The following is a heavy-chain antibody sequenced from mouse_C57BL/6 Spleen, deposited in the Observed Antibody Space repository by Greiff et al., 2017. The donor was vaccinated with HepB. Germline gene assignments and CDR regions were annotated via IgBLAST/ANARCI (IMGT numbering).Heavy chain of an antibody. D-gene: IGHD2-4*01. CDR2: IYPGSGST. Sequence: QVQLQQPGAELVKPGASVKMSCKASGYTFTSYWITWVKQRPGQGLEWIGDIYPGSGSTNYNEKFKSKATLTVDTSSSTAYMQLSSLTSEDSAVDYCARERTMITTGYYYATDYWGQGTSVTVSS. CDR1: GYTFTSYW. V-gene: IGHV1-55*01. CDR3: ARERTMITTGYYYATDY. J-gene: IGHJ4*01.